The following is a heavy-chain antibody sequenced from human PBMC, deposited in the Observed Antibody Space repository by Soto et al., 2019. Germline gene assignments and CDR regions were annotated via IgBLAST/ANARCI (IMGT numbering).Heavy chain of an antibody. CDR1: GYNFISYG. D-gene: IGHD3-22*01. CDR2: ISAYNGNT. CDR3: AGGRGYYDSSGYFFDY. V-gene: IGHV1-18*01. J-gene: IGHJ4*02. Sequence: ASVKVSCKASGYNFISYGISWVRQAPGQGLEWMGWISAYNGNTNYAQKLQGRVTMTTDTSTSTAYMELRSLRSDDTAVYYCAGGRGYYDSSGYFFDYWGQGTLVTVSS.